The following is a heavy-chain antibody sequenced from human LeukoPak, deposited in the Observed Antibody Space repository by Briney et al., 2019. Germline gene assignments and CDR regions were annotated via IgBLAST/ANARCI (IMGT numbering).Heavy chain of an antibody. J-gene: IGHJ5*02. CDR2: INHSGST. CDR3: ARGRIAARRSNWFDP. D-gene: IGHD6-6*01. V-gene: IGHV4-34*01. Sequence: SETLPLTCAVYGGSFSGYYWSWIRQPPGKGLEWIGEINHSGSTNYNPSLKSRVTISVDTSKNQFSLKLSSVTAADTAVYYCARGRIAARRSNWFDPWGQGTLVTVSS. CDR1: GGSFSGYY.